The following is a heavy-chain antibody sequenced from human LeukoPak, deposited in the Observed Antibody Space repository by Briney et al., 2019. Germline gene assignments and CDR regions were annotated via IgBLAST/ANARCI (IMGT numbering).Heavy chain of an antibody. Sequence: GGSLRLSCAASGFTFSDYYMSWIRQAPGKGLEWVSYISSSGSTIYYADSVKGRFTISRDNAKNSMYLQMNSLRAEDTAVYYCAIVSYGSGTPIDYWGQGTLVTVSS. CDR3: AIVSYGSGTPIDY. V-gene: IGHV3-11*04. D-gene: IGHD3-10*01. CDR2: ISSSGSTI. CDR1: GFTFSDYY. J-gene: IGHJ4*02.